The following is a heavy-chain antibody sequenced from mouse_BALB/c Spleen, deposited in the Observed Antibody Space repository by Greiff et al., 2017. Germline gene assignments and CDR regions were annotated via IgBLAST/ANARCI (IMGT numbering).Heavy chain of an antibody. Sequence: VQLQESGPELVKPGASVKISCKASGYAFSSSWMNWVKQRPGQGLEWIGRIYPGDGDTNYNGKFKGKATLTADKSSSTAYMQLSSLTSVDSAVYFCAREDGKGAMDYWGQGTSVTVSS. CDR1: GYAFSSSW. CDR3: AREDGKGAMDY. CDR2: IYPGDGDT. V-gene: IGHV1-82*01. D-gene: IGHD2-1*01. J-gene: IGHJ4*01.